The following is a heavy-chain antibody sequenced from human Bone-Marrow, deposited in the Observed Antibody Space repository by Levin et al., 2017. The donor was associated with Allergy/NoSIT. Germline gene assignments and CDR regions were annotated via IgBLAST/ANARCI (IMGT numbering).Heavy chain of an antibody. V-gene: IGHV1-18*01. J-gene: IGHJ4*02. CDR2: ISASNGDT. Sequence: ASVKVSCKASNYASSDYGFVWLRQAPGQVLEWVGWISASNGDTSYAQNVQARVTLTTETSTTTAYMELRSLKSDDTAVYYCARGLWRSYTYYFDSWGQGTLVTVSS. CDR3: ARGLWRSYTYYFDS. CDR1: NYASSDYG. D-gene: IGHD3-16*01.